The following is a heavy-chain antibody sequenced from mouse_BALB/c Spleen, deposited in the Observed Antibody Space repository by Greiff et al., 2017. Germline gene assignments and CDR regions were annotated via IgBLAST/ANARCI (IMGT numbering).Heavy chain of an antibody. CDR3: ARERGIYDGYPFAY. J-gene: IGHJ3*01. D-gene: IGHD2-3*01. CDR2: INSNGGST. CDR1: GFTFSSYY. V-gene: IGHV5-6-2*01. Sequence: EVMLVESGGGLVKLGGSLKLSCAASGFTFSSYYMSWVRQTPEKRLELVAAINSNGGSTYYPDTVKGRFTISRDNAKNTLYLQMSSLKSEDTALYYCARERGIYDGYPFAYWGQGTLVTVSA.